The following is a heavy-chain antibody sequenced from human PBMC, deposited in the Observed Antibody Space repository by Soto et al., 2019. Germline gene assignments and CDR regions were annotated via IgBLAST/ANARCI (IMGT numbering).Heavy chain of an antibody. Sequence: QVQLQESGPGLVQPSQTLSLTCSVSGDPVSSGSYYWTWVRQHPVKGMEWIGYIYHTGSTYYKPSLQGRLIMSIDTSKNHFSLHLSSVTAADTAVYFCAAKLGTTHYFDFWGQGSLVAVSS. CDR1: GDPVSSGSYY. D-gene: IGHD7-27*01. CDR3: AAKLGTTHYFDF. V-gene: IGHV4-31*03. J-gene: IGHJ4*02. CDR2: IYHTGST.